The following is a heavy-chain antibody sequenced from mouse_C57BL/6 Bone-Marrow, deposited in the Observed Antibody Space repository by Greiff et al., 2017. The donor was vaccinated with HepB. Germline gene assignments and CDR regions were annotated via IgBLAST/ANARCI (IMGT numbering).Heavy chain of an antibody. CDR2: INSDGGST. CDR1: EYEFPSYD. V-gene: IGHV5-2*01. J-gene: IGHJ3*01. CDR3: ARLGYGSSFGY. Sequence: DVLLVESGGGLVQPGESLKLSCESYEYEFPSYDMSWVRQTPEKRLELVAAINSDGGSTYYPETMERRFIISRDNTRKTPYLQIGSLRSEDSALYYCARLGYGSSFGYWGQRTLGTVS. D-gene: IGHD1-1*01.